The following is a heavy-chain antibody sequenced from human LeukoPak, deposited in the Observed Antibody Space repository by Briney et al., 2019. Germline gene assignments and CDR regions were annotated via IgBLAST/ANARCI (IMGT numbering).Heavy chain of an antibody. V-gene: IGHV3-48*01. CDR1: GFTFSSYS. D-gene: IGHD2-2*01. J-gene: IGHJ6*03. Sequence: GGSLRLSCAASGFTFSSYSMNWIRQAPGKGLEWISYISSSSSTIDYADSVKGRFTISRDNAKNSLYLQMNSLRAEDTAVYYCARDPRSSTSYQYYYMDVWGKGTTVTVSS. CDR2: ISSSSSTI. CDR3: ARDPRSSTSYQYYYMDV.